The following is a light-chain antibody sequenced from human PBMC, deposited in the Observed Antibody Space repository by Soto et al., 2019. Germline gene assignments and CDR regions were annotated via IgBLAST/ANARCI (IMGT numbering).Light chain of an antibody. CDR3: QQITDWPGT. J-gene: IGKJ1*01. V-gene: IGKV3-15*01. CDR2: DAS. Sequence: EIVLTQSPGTLSLSPGERVTFSCRASQSVRYSLAWYQQKPGQAPRLLIYDASTRATGIPVRFSGSGSGTEFTLTISILQSEDFGVYYCQQITDWPGTFGQGTKXXIK. CDR1: QSVRYS.